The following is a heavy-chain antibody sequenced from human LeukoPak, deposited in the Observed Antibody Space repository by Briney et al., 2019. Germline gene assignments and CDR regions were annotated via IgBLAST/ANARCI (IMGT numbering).Heavy chain of an antibody. J-gene: IGHJ4*02. Sequence: VGTLRLSCAASGFTFSSYAMSWVRQAPGKGLEWVSSITDNAYTTYYADSVRGRFTISRDNSKNTLYLQMIGLRAEDTAVYFCAKYYYDSSGYYDTAPLDSWGQGTLVTV. CDR2: ITDNAYTT. D-gene: IGHD3-22*01. V-gene: IGHV3-23*01. CDR3: AKYYYDSSGYYDTAPLDS. CDR1: GFTFSSYA.